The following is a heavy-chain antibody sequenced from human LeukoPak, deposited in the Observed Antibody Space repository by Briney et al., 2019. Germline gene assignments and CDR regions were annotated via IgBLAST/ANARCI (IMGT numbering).Heavy chain of an antibody. V-gene: IGHV3-15*05. J-gene: IGHJ4*02. CDR2: IRTEADGGTA. Sequence: PGGSLRLSCVVSGFSFTNAWMSWVRQAPGKGLDWVGRIRTEADGGTADYAAPVKGRFTISRDDSKNTLFLQMNSLESEDTAVYHCTKTSPHFDYWGQGILVTVSS. CDR1: GFSFTNAW. CDR3: TKTSPHFDY.